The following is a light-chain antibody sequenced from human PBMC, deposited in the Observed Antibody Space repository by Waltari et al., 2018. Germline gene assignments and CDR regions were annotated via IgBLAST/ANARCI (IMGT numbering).Light chain of an antibody. V-gene: IGLV2-14*03. CDR1: SSDVGGYNY. J-gene: IGLJ2*01. Sequence: QSALTQPASVSGSPGQSITISCTGTSSDVGGYNYVSWYQQHPGKAPKLMIYDVSNRPSGVSNRFSGPKSGNTASLTISGLQAEDEADYYCSSYTCSSTLVFGGGTKLTVL. CDR3: SSYTCSSTLV. CDR2: DVS.